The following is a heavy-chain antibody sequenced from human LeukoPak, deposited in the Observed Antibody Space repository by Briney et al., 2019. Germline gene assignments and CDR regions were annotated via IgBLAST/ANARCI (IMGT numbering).Heavy chain of an antibody. V-gene: IGHV1-2*02. D-gene: IGHD3-16*02. J-gene: IGHJ4*02. CDR1: GYTFTGYC. CDR3: ASHYYDYIWGSYRPFDY. CDR2: INPNSGGT. Sequence: ASVNVSCKASGYTFTGYCMHWVRQAPGQGLEWMGWINPNSGGTNYAQKFQGRVTMTRDTSISTAYMELSRLRSDDTAVYYCASHYYDYIWGSYRPFDYWGQGTLVTVSS.